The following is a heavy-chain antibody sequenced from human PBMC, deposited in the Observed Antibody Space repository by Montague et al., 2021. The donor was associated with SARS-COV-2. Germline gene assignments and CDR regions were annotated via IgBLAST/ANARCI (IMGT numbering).Heavy chain of an antibody. CDR3: ARGSGFGWFDY. CDR1: GDSVSRGSYY. J-gene: IGHJ4*02. D-gene: IGHD6-19*01. Sequence: SETLSLTCTVTGDSVSRGSYYWGWIRQPPGKGLEWIGYIYSSGSTHYTPSLKSRVTMSLDTSKNQFSLNLSPVTATDTAVYYCARGSGFGWFDYWGQGTLVPVSS. CDR2: IYSSGST. V-gene: IGHV4-61*01.